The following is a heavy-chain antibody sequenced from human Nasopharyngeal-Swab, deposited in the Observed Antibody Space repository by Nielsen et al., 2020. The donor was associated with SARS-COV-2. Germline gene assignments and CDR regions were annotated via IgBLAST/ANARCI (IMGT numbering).Heavy chain of an antibody. D-gene: IGHD3-22*01. J-gene: IGHJ3*02. V-gene: IGHV3-30*18. Sequence: VRQAPGKGLEWVAVISYDGSNKYYADSVKGRFTISRDNSKNTLYLQMNSLRAEDTAAYYCAKDLGVGYYDSSGYYSDAFDIWGQGTMVTVSS. CDR3: AKDLGVGYYDSSGYYSDAFDI. CDR2: ISYDGSNK.